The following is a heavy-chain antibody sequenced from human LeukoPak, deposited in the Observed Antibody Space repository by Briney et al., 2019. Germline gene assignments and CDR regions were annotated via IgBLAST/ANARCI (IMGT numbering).Heavy chain of an antibody. CDR1: GGSISSYY. D-gene: IGHD2-2*01. Sequence: SETLSLTCTVSGGSISSYYWSWIRQPPGKGLEWIGYIYYSGSTNYSPSLKSRVTISVDTSKNQFSLKLSSVTAADTAVYYCARGGYQLLGWFDPWGQGTLVTVSS. CDR2: IYYSGST. V-gene: IGHV4-59*01. J-gene: IGHJ5*02. CDR3: ARGGYQLLGWFDP.